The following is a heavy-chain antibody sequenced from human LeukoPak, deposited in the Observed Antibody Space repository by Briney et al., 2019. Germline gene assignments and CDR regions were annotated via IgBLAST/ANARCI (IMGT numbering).Heavy chain of an antibody. V-gene: IGHV3-23*01. J-gene: IGHJ4*02. CDR2: ISGSGGRT. CDR1: GFTFSSYA. Sequence: GGSLRLSCAASGFTFSSYAMSWVRQAPGKGLEWVSSISGSGGRTYYADSKKGRFTISRDNSKNTLHLQMSSLRVEDTAVYFCAKDLDGSGFYGGDSWGQGTLVTVSS. D-gene: IGHD3-3*01. CDR3: AKDLDGSGFYGGDS.